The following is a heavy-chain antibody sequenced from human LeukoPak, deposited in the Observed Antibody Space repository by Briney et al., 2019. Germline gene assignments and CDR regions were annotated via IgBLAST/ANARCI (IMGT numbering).Heavy chain of an antibody. D-gene: IGHD3-10*01. CDR1: GGSISSYY. CDR2: IYYSGST. V-gene: IGHV4-59*08. CDR3: ARHPRYYYGSGRSFYYYYMDV. Sequence: SETLSLTCTVSGGSISSYYWSWIRQPPGKGLEWIGYIYYSGSTNYNPSLKSRVTISVDTSKNQFSLNLSSVTAADTAVYYCARHPRYYYGSGRSFYYYYMDVWGKGTTVTISS. J-gene: IGHJ6*03.